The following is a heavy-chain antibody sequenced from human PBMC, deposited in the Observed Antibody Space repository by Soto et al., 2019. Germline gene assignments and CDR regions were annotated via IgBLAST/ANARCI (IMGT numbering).Heavy chain of an antibody. CDR1: GFDFSVYR. D-gene: IGHD2-2*01. Sequence: GGSLRLSCAASGFDFSVYRMSWVRQAPGKGPEWVANIKFDGSEKQYVDSVKGRFTISRDNARSSVFLQMNSLRAGDTAVYYCVKDGGYCSSATCYSPRNHYFDAWGQGTLVTVSS. CDR2: IKFDGSEK. J-gene: IGHJ5*02. V-gene: IGHV3-7*03. CDR3: VKDGGYCSSATCYSPRNHYFDA.